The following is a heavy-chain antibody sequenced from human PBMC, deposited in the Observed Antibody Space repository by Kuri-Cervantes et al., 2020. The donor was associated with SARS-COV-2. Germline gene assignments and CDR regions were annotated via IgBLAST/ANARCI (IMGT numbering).Heavy chain of an antibody. V-gene: IGHV1-69*06. CDR1: GDSFSSYS. Sequence: SVKVSCKASGDSFSSYSFNWVRQAPGQGLEWMGGIIPIFGTANYAQKFQGRVTITADKSTSTAYMELSSLRSEDTAVYYCARDLSGITGTTSWFDPWGQGTLVTVSS. J-gene: IGHJ5*02. CDR2: IIPIFGTA. CDR3: ARDLSGITGTTSWFDP. D-gene: IGHD1-7*01.